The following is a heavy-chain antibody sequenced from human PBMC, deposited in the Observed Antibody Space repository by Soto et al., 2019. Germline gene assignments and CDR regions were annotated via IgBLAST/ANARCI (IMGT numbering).Heavy chain of an antibody. J-gene: IGHJ5*02. CDR2: IYYSGST. D-gene: IGHD1-26*01. Sequence: SETLSLTCSVSGGSIDSSYWTWIRQPSGRGLEWIGYIYYSGSTNYHPSLRSRVTISVDTSKNQFSLKLRSVTAADTAVYYCARGLGGIVGGAWFDPWGQGTLVTVSS. CDR1: GGSIDSSY. V-gene: IGHV4-59*01. CDR3: ARGLGGIVGGAWFDP.